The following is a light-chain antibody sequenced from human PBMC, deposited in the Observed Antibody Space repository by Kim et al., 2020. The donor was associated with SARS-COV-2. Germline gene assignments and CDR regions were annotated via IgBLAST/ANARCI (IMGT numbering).Light chain of an antibody. J-gene: IGLJ2*01. CDR3: CSYAGGYTQVA. V-gene: IGLV2-11*03. CDR2: DVN. CDR1: SSDVGGYNY. Sequence: VPISCPGTSSDVGGYNYVSWYQQFPANAPRLMIYDVNKRPSAVPDRFSASKSGNTASLTISGLQADDEADYYCCSYAGGYTQVAFGGGTKLTVL.